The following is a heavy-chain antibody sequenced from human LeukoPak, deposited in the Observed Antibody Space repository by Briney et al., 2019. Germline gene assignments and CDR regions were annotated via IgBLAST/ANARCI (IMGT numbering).Heavy chain of an antibody. Sequence: GGSLRLSCAASGFTFSSYEMNWVRQAPGKGLEGVSYISSSGRTIYYADSVKGRFTISRDNAKNSLYLQMNSLRAEDTAVYYCARDRPMTTVTTTGTTYYYYYYMDVWGKGTTVTVSS. D-gene: IGHD4-17*01. CDR2: ISSSGRTI. CDR3: ARDRPMTTVTTTGTTYYYYYYMDV. V-gene: IGHV3-48*03. CDR1: GFTFSSYE. J-gene: IGHJ6*03.